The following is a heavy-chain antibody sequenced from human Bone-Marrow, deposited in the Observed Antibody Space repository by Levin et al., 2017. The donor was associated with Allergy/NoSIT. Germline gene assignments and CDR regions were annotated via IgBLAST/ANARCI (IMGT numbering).Heavy chain of an antibody. CDR1: EFTFDNHG. J-gene: IGHJ6*03. CDR2: VGYDGDSE. CDR3: ARDPAVRGGKDYYYYYMDV. D-gene: IGHD3-10*01. V-gene: IGHV3-30*03. Sequence: GGSLRLSCVGSEFTFDNHGIHWVRQAPGKGLEWVSVVGYDGDSEHYADSVKGRFTVSRDNSKNTVYLQMSSLRPEDTALYYCARDPAVRGGKDYYYYYMDVWGKGTTVTVSS.